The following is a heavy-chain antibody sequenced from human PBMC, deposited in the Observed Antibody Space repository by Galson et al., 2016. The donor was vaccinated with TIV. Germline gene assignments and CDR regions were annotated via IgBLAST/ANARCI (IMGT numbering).Heavy chain of an antibody. J-gene: IGHJ3*02. V-gene: IGHV1-2*02. CDR1: GYTLSAYY. D-gene: IGHD2-21*02. CDR2: INPDSGAT. CDR3: ARVRLTCGCACSHAFDI. Sequence: SVKVSCKASGYTLSAYYLHWVRQAPGQGLEWMGWINPDSGATEYAQKFQGRVTMTRDTSIGTAYMDLGRLRSDDTAVYFCARVRLTCGCACSHAFDIWGQGTMVPVSS.